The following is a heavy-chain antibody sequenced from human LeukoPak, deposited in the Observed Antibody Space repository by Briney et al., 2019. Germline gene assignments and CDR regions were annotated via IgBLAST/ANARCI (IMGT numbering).Heavy chain of an antibody. Sequence: SLTLSLTCAISGDSVSSNSAAWNWIRQSPSRGLEWLGKTYYRYKWYNDDAVSVKSRITINPDTSKNQFSLQLNSVTPEDTAVYYCARGWYSSGWFTLDYWGQGTLVTVSS. CDR3: ARGWYSSGWFTLDY. J-gene: IGHJ4*02. CDR1: GDSVSSNSAA. V-gene: IGHV6-1*01. D-gene: IGHD6-19*01. CDR2: TYYRYKWYN.